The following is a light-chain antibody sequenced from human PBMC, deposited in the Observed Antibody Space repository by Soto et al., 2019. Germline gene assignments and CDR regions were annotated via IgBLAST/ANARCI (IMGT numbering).Light chain of an antibody. CDR1: QTISNY. V-gene: IGKV1-39*01. J-gene: IGKJ1*01. CDR3: QQSNFFPWT. CDR2: AAS. Sequence: DVQMTQSPSSLFASIGDRVTITRRASQTISNYLNWYRQKPGKAPELLIYAASSLHSGVPSRFSGSGSGTDFTLTISSLQPEDFATYSCQQSNFFPWTFGQGTKVE.